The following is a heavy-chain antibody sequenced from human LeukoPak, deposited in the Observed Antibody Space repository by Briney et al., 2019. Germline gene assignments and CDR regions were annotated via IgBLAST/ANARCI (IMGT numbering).Heavy chain of an antibody. D-gene: IGHD2-15*01. V-gene: IGHV4-59*01. CDR3: AQLAPYSPAYSQP. CDR2: IYHSGTT. CDR1: GGSITSYF. J-gene: IGHJ1*01. Sequence: PSETLSLTCTVSGGSITSYFWTWMRQPPGKGLEWIGYIYHSGTTNYNPSLKGRVTISVDTSKTQFSLRLTSVTAADTAVYFCAQLAPYSPAYSQPWGQGTLVTVSS.